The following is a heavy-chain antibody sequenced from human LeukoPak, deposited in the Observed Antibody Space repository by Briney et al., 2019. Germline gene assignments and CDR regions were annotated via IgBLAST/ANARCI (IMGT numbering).Heavy chain of an antibody. CDR1: GGSISSSSYY. CDR2: IYYSGST. CDR3: ARARGVSSGDELDY. V-gene: IGHV4-39*07. J-gene: IGHJ4*02. Sequence: SETLSLTCTVSGGSISSSSYYWGWIRQPPGKGLEWIGSIYYSGSTYYNPSLKSRVTISVDTSKNQFSLKLSSVTAADTAVYYCARARGVSSGDELDYWGQGTLVTVSS. D-gene: IGHD6-19*01.